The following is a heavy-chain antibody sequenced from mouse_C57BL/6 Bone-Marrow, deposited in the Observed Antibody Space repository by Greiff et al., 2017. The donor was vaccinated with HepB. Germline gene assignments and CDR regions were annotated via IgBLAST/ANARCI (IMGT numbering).Heavy chain of an antibody. J-gene: IGHJ2*01. CDR3: ARWFIYYDYGFDY. D-gene: IGHD2-4*01. Sequence: VQGVESGAELARPGASVKLSCKASGYTFTSYGISWVKQRTGQGLEWIGEIYPRSGNTYYNEKFKGKATLTADKSSSTAYMELRSLTSEDSAVYFCARWFIYYDYGFDYWGQGTTLTVSS. V-gene: IGHV1-81*01. CDR1: GYTFTSYG. CDR2: IYPRSGNT.